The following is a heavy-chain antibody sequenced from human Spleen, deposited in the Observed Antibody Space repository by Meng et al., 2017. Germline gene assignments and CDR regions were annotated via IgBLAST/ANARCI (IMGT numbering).Heavy chain of an antibody. Sequence: QVQLVQSGAEGKKPGASVKVSCKASGYTFTSYAIHWVRQAPGQRLQWMGWINAGNGNTKYSQTFQGRVTITRDTSASTAYMELSSLQSEDTAVYYCARDVTTDYWGQGTLVTVSS. D-gene: IGHD1-14*01. V-gene: IGHV1-3*01. CDR3: ARDVTTDY. J-gene: IGHJ4*02. CDR1: GYTFTSYA. CDR2: INAGNGNT.